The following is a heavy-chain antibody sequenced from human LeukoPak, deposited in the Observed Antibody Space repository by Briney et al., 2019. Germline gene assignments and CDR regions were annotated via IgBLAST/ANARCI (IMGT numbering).Heavy chain of an antibody. CDR2: INAGNGNT. D-gene: IGHD3-10*01. CDR1: GYIFTSYG. CDR3: ARVGWFGERFDAFDI. Sequence: ASVKVSCKASGYIFTSYGVHWVRQAPGQRLEWMGWINAGNGNTKYSQKFQGRVSVTRDTSASTAYMELSSLRSEDTAVYYCARVGWFGERFDAFDIWGQGTMVTVSS. V-gene: IGHV1-3*01. J-gene: IGHJ3*02.